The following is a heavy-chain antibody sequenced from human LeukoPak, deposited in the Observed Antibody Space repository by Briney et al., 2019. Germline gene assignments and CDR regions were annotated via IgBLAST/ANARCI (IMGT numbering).Heavy chain of an antibody. CDR3: TTGSGYSTDWYDF. D-gene: IGHD6-19*01. V-gene: IGHV3-15*01. CDR2: ILSNIDGGTT. Sequence: GGSLRLSCAVSGFTFSNAWMSWVRQTPGKGLEWVGRILSNIDGGTTDYAAPVKGRFTISRDGSKSTLYLKMNSLTSEDTAVYYCTTGSGYSTDWYDFWGERTLVTVSS. CDR1: GFTFSNAW. J-gene: IGHJ4*02.